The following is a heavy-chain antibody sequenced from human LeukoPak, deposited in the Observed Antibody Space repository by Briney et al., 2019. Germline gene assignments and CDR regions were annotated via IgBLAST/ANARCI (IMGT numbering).Heavy chain of an antibody. D-gene: IGHD4-11*01. V-gene: IGHV3-21*01. CDR2: ISSSSSYI. CDR1: GFTFSTYT. J-gene: IGHJ6*02. Sequence: TGGSLRLSCAASGFTFSTYTMNWVRPAPGRGLEWVSSISSSSSYIYYADSVKGRFTIYRENAKNSLYLQINSLRAEDTAVYYCARAMTTVARGRYYYDGMDVWGQGKTVTVSS. CDR3: ARAMTTVARGRYYYDGMDV.